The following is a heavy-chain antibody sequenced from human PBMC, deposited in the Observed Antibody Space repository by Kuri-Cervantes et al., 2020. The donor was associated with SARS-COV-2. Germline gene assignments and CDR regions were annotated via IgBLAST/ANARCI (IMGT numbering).Heavy chain of an antibody. CDR2: ISSDGRNK. Sequence: GGSLRLSCAASGFTFNTCAMHWVRQAPGKGLEWVTMISSDGRNKNYADSVKGRFTISRDNSKNTLYLQMNSLRAEDTAVYYCASVEPNSGSYYPGYWGQGTLVTVSS. D-gene: IGHD1-26*01. CDR3: ASVEPNSGSYYPGY. CDR1: GFTFNTCA. V-gene: IGHV3-30*04. J-gene: IGHJ4*02.